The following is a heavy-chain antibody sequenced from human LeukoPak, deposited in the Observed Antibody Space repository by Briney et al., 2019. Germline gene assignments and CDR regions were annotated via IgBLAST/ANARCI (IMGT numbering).Heavy chain of an antibody. CDR1: GFTFSNYW. CDR2: IKQDGSEQ. Sequence: GGSLRLSCAASGFTFSNYWMTWVRQAPGKGLEWVANIKQDGSEQDYVDSVKGRFTISRDNGKNSLYLQMNSLRAEDTALYYCARDGATGGWFDPWGQGTLVTVSS. J-gene: IGHJ5*02. V-gene: IGHV3-7*03. CDR3: ARDGATGGWFDP. D-gene: IGHD1-1*01.